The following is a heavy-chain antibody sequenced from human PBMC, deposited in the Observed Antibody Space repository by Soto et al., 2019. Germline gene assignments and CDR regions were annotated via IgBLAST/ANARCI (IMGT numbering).Heavy chain of an antibody. J-gene: IGHJ6*02. D-gene: IGHD2-15*01. CDR2: INPNSGGT. CDR3: ARAMVVAATSGYYGMDV. CDR1: GYTFTGYY. V-gene: IGHV1-2*02. Sequence: GASVKVSCKASGYTFTGYYMHWVRQAPGQGLEWMGWINPNSGGTNYAQKFQGRVTMTRDTSISTAYMELSRPRSDDTAVYYCARAMVVAATSGYYGMDVWGQGTTVTVSS.